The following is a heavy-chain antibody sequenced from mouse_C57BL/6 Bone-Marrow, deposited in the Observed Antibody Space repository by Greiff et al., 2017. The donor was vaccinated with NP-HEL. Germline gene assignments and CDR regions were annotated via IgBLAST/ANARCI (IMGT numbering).Heavy chain of an antibody. J-gene: IGHJ3*01. D-gene: IGHD2-5*01. CDR2: LYPGRGNT. V-gene: IGHV1-76*01. CDR3: GRGADSNYVWFAY. CDR1: GYTFTDYY. Sequence: QVQLQQSGAELVRPGASVKLSCKASGYTFTDYYINWVKQRPGQGLEWIARLYPGRGNTYYNEKFKGKATLTAEKSSSTAYMQLSSRTSEDAAVYFCGRGADSNYVWFAYWGQGTLVTGSA.